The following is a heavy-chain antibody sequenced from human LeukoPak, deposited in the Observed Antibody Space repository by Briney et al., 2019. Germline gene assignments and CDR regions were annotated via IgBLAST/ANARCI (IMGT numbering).Heavy chain of an antibody. Sequence: ASVKVSCKASGYTFTNYYMHWVRQAPGQGLEWMGIINPTGGSSSYAQKFQGRVTMTRDTSTSTVYMELSSLRSEDTAVYYCARGFFYGGNERGLDYWGQGTLVTVSS. CDR2: INPTGGSS. J-gene: IGHJ4*02. V-gene: IGHV1-46*01. D-gene: IGHD4-23*01. CDR3: ARGFFYGGNERGLDY. CDR1: GYTFTNYY.